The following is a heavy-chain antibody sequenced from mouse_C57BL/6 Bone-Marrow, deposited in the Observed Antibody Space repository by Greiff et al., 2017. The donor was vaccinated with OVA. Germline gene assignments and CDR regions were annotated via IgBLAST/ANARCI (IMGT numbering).Heavy chain of an antibody. J-gene: IGHJ2*01. V-gene: IGHV1-63*01. CDR1: GYTFTNYW. CDR2: IYPGGGYT. CDR3: ARWDYDEGCYYFDY. D-gene: IGHD2-4*01. Sequence: QVQLQQSGAELVRPGTSVKMSCKASGYTFTNYWIGWAKQRPGHGLEWIGDIYPGGGYTNYNEKFKGKATLTADKSSSTAYMQFISLTSEDSAIYYCARWDYDEGCYYFDYWGQGTTPTVSS.